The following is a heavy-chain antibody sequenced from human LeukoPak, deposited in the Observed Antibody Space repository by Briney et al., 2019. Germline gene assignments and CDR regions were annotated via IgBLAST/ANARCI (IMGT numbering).Heavy chain of an antibody. D-gene: IGHD6-13*01. V-gene: IGHV4-4*07. CDR2: IYTSGST. CDR3: ARGGYSSSWYYYGMDV. CDR1: GGSSSSYY. J-gene: IGHJ6*02. Sequence: SETLSLTCTVSGGSSSSYYWSWNRQPAGKGLEWIGRIYTSGSTNYNPSLKSRVTMSADTSKNQFSLKLSSVTAADTAVYYCARGGYSSSWYYYGMDVWGQGTTVTVSS.